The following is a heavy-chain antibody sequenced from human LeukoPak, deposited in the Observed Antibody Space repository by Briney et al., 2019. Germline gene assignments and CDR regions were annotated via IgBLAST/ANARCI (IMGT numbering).Heavy chain of an antibody. V-gene: IGHV3-30*04. Sequence: HPGRSLRLSCAASGFTFSSYAMHWVCQAPGKGLEWVAVISYDGSNKYYADSVKGRFTISRDNSKNTLYLQMNSLRAEDTAVYYRARRGSSSWYEWFDPWGQGTLVTVSS. J-gene: IGHJ5*02. CDR2: ISYDGSNK. D-gene: IGHD6-13*01. CDR3: ARRGSSSWYEWFDP. CDR1: GFTFSSYA.